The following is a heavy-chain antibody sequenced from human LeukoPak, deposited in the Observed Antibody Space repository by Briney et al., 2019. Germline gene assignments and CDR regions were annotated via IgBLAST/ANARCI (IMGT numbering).Heavy chain of an antibody. CDR1: GFTFSDDY. J-gene: IGHJ3*02. CDR3: AKDPRPGTTFSSTAAFEI. CDR2: VSGSGGST. D-gene: IGHD1-7*01. Sequence: GGSLRLSCAVSGFTFSDDYMSWIRQAPGKGLEWVSAVSGSGGSTYSADSVKGRFTISRDNSRNTLYLQMNSLRAEDTAVYYCAKDPRPGTTFSSTAAFEIWGQGTMVTVSS. V-gene: IGHV3-23*01.